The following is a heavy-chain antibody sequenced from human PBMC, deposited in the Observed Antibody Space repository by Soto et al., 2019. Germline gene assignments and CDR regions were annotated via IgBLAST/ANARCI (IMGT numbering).Heavy chain of an antibody. Sequence: EVQLLESGGGLAQPGESLRLSCAVSGFTFGSFAMSWVRQAPGRGLEWVASISDSGNNTLYVDSVTGRFTISRDNSKNMLYLQMNSLTVEDTAVYFCARGQRYFNLWGQGTLVPVSS. D-gene: IGHD3-9*01. J-gene: IGHJ4*02. CDR2: ISDSGNNT. CDR3: ARGQRYFNL. V-gene: IGHV3-23*01. CDR1: GFTFGSFA.